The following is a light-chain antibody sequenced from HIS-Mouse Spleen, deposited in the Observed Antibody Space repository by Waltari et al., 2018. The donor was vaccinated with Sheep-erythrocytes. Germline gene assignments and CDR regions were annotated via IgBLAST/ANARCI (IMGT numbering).Light chain of an antibody. CDR1: SSDVGGYNY. Sequence: QSALTQPRSVSGSPGQSVTISCTGTSSDVGGYNYVSWYQKHPGKAPKLMIYDVSKRPAVFPDRFSGSKSCNTASLSISGLQAEDEADYYCCSYAGSYNHVFATGTKVTVL. V-gene: IGLV2-11*01. CDR3: CSYAGSYNHV. J-gene: IGLJ1*01. CDR2: DVS.